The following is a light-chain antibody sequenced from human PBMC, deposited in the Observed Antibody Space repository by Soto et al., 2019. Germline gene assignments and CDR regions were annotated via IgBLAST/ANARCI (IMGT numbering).Light chain of an antibody. CDR1: QTVSNTY. CDR2: GAS. V-gene: IGKV3-20*01. CDR3: QQYRALPPT. Sequence: EIVLTQFPGALSLSPGERVTLSCRASQTVSNTYLAWYQQKSGQAPKFLIYGASNRATGIPDRFSGSGSGTDFTLTISRRESEDFAVYYCQQYRALPPTFGGGNKVEIK. J-gene: IGKJ4*01.